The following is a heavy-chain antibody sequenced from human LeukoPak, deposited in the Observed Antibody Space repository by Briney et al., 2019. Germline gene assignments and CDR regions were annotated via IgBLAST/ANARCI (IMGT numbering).Heavy chain of an antibody. D-gene: IGHD3-22*01. CDR1: GFTFSSYW. CDR2: IEQDGSEK. CDR3: ARGSTYYYDRPLDY. J-gene: IGHJ4*02. Sequence: GESLRLSCAASGFTFSSYWMSWVRQAPGKGLEWVANIEQDGSEKYDVDSVKGRFTISRDNAKNSLYLQMNSLRAEDTAVYFCARGSTYYYDRPLDYWGQGTLVTVSS. V-gene: IGHV3-7*01.